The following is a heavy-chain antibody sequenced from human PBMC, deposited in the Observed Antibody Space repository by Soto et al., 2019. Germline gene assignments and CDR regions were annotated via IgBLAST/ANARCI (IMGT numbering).Heavy chain of an antibody. J-gene: IGHJ4*02. CDR2: IYHSGST. V-gene: IGHV4-30-2*01. Sequence: SETLSLTCTVSGGSISSGGYYWSWIRQPPGKGLEWIGYIYHSGSTYYNPSLKSRVTMSVDTSKNQFSLKLSSVTAADTAVYYCARTSRFDCWGQGTLVTVSS. CDR1: GGSISSGGYY. D-gene: IGHD6-6*01. CDR3: ARTSRFDC.